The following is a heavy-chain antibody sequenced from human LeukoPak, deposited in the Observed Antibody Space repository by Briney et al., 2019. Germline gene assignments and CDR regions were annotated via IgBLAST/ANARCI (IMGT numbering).Heavy chain of an antibody. Sequence: SESLSLTCTVSGGSVSSTTYYWSWIRQPPGKGLEWIASINYSGSTYYNPSLKSRVTISVDTSENQFSLKLSSVTAADTAVYYCARYVVYGSGKYYFDYWGQGTLVTVSS. V-gene: IGHV4-39*01. CDR3: ARYVVYGSGKYYFDY. CDR1: GGSVSSTTYY. CDR2: INYSGST. D-gene: IGHD3-10*01. J-gene: IGHJ4*02.